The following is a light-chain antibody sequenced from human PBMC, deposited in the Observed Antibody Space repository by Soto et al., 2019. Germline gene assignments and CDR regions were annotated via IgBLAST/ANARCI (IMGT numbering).Light chain of an antibody. V-gene: IGLV1-51*01. J-gene: IGLJ2*01. CDR3: ETWDSRLSAVV. CDR2: AND. CDR1: SSNIGNNY. Sequence: QSVLTQPPSVSAAPGQKVTISCSGSSSNIGNNYISWYQQLPQTAPKLLIYANDKRRSGIPDRFSGSKSGTSATLGITGLQTGDEADYYCETWDSRLSAVVFGGGTKLTVL.